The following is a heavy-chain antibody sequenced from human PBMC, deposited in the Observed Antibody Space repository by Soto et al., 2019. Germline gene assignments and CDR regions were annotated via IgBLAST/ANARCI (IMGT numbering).Heavy chain of an antibody. Sequence: EVQLLESGGGLVQPGGSLRLSCAASGFTFSSYAMSWVRQAPGKGLEWVSAISGSGGSTYYADSVKGRFTISRDNSKNTLYLQMNSLRAEDTAVYYCANSRWELLSFDYWGQGTLVTVSS. CDR3: ANSRWELLSFDY. D-gene: IGHD1-26*01. CDR2: ISGSGGST. CDR1: GFTFSSYA. J-gene: IGHJ4*02. V-gene: IGHV3-23*01.